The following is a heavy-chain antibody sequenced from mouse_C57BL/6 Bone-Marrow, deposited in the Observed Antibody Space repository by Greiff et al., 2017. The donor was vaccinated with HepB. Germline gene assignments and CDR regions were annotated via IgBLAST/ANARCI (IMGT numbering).Heavy chain of an antibody. CDR2: ISYDGSN. CDR1: GYSITRGYY. Sequence: EVKVEESGPGLVKPSQSLSLTCSVTGYSITRGYYWNWIRQFPGNKLEWMGYISYDGSNNYNPSLKNRISITRDTSKNQFFLKFNSVTTEDTATYYCSYYDAMDYWGQGTSVTVSS. D-gene: IGHD2-10*01. J-gene: IGHJ4*01. V-gene: IGHV3-6*01. CDR3: SYYDAMDY.